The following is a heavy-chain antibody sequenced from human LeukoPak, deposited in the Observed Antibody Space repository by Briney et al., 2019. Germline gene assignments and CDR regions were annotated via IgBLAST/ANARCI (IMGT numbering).Heavy chain of an antibody. CDR3: ARDLALITGTTGYFDY. J-gene: IGHJ4*02. D-gene: IGHD1-7*01. CDR2: IIPIFGTA. Sequence: SVKVSCKASGGTFSSYAISWVRQAPGRGLEWMGGIIPIFGTANYAQKFQGRVTITTDESTSTAYMELSSLRSEDTAVYYCARDLALITGTTGYFDYWGQGTLVTVSS. V-gene: IGHV1-69*05. CDR1: GGTFSSYA.